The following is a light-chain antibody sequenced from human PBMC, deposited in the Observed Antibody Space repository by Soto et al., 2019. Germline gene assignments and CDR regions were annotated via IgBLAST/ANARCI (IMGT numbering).Light chain of an antibody. CDR2: AAS. Sequence: IQLTQSPSSLSASVGDRVTITCRASQGISSYLAWYQQKPGKAPKLLIYAASTLQSGVPSSFSGSGSGTDFTLTISSLQPEDFATYYCQQPNSYPITFGQGTRLESK. J-gene: IGKJ5*01. CDR3: QQPNSYPIT. CDR1: QGISSY. V-gene: IGKV1-9*01.